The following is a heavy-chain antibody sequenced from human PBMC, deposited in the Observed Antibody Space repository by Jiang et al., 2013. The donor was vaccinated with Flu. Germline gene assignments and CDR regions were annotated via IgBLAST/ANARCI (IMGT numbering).Heavy chain of an antibody. D-gene: IGHD6-19*01. J-gene: IGHJ6*02. CDR1: GYTFTSYD. Sequence: LVESGAEVKKPGASVKVSCKASGYTFTSYDINWVRQATGQGLEWMGWMNPNSGNTGYAQKFQGRVTMTRNTSISTAYMELSSLRSEDTAVYYCARARRIAVAGTAGYYYGMDVWGQGTTVTVSS. CDR3: ARARRIAVAGTAGYYYGMDV. CDR2: MNPNSGNT. V-gene: IGHV1-8*01.